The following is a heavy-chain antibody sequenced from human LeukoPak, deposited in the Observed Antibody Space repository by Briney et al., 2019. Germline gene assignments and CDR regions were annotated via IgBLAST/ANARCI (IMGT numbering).Heavy chain of an antibody. J-gene: IGHJ4*02. CDR2: ISWNSGSI. CDR3: AKHKNTGYGSHFDY. D-gene: IGHD5-12*01. Sequence: GGSLRLSCAASGFTFDDYAMHWVRPAPGKGLEWVSGISWNSGSIGYADSVKGRFTISRDNAKNSLYLQMNSLRAEDTALYYCAKHKNTGYGSHFDYWGQGTLVTVSS. CDR1: GFTFDDYA. V-gene: IGHV3-9*01.